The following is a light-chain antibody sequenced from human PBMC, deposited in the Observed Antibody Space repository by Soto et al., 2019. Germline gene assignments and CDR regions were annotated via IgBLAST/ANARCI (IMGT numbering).Light chain of an antibody. CDR2: EVS. J-gene: IGLJ2*01. V-gene: IGLV2-8*01. CDR3: SSYAGINNLV. CDR1: SSDVGGYNY. Sequence: QSALTQPASASGSPGQPVTIPCTGTSSDVGGYNYVSWYQLHPGKAPKLMIYEVSKRPSGVPDRFLGSKFGNTASLTVSGLQAEDEADYYCSSYAGINNLVFGGGTKLTV.